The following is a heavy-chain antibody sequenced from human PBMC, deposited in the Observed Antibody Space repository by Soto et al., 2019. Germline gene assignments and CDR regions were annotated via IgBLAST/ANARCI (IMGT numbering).Heavy chain of an antibody. V-gene: IGHV4-30-4*01. CDR2: IYYTGTT. CDR3: ARLGGAEMATRAYYYYGMDV. CDR1: GGTISSGDYY. J-gene: IGHJ6*02. Sequence: TLSLTCTVSGGTISSGDYYWSWLRKPPGTGLEWIGYIYYTGTTYYIPSLKSRVTISIDTSKNQFSLKLSSVTAADTAVYYCARLGGAEMATRAYYYYGMDVWGQGTTVTVS. D-gene: IGHD5-12*01.